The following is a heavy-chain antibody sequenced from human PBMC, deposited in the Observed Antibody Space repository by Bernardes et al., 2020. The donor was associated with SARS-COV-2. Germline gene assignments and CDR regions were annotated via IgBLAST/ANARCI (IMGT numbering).Heavy chain of an antibody. V-gene: IGHV1-18*04. Sequence: ASVKVCCKSSGYTFTSYGISWVRQAPGQGLEWLGLISPNNGNTNFAQKFQGRVTLTTDTSTTTAYMELRSLRSDDTAVYYCARAAGYYDRSGYYHEYNNHWGQGTLVTVSS. CDR3: ARAAGYYDRSGYYHEYNNH. J-gene: IGHJ1*01. CDR1: GYTFTSYG. D-gene: IGHD3-22*01. CDR2: ISPNNGNT.